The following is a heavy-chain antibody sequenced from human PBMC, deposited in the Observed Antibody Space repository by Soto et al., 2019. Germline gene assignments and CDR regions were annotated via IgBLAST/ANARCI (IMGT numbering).Heavy chain of an antibody. Sequence: QVQLQESGPGLVKPSETLSLTCTVSGGSISSYYLCWIRQPPGKGLEWIGYIYYSGNTHYNPSLKSRVTRSVDTSNNQFSLKLSSVTAADTAVYYCARINDAFDIWGQETMVTVSS. V-gene: IGHV4-59*08. CDR1: GGSISSYY. J-gene: IGHJ3*02. CDR2: IYYSGNT. CDR3: ARINDAFDI.